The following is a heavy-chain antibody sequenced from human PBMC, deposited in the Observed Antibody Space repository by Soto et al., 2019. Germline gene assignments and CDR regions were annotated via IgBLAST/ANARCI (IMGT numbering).Heavy chain of an antibody. CDR2: VHHSGTT. J-gene: IGHJ3*01. V-gene: IGHV4-30-2*01. Sequence: IMPLTCAVAGGSRISAGCSLNWMRQPPGKGLEWVGYVHHSGTTSYNPSLKSRVSILLDRSKNQFSLTLNSVTAADTAAYYCARYWGYCSSTRCREPAFDVWVQRTVVTV. D-gene: IGHD2-15*01. CDR1: GGSRISAGCS. CDR3: ARYWGYCSSTRCREPAFDV.